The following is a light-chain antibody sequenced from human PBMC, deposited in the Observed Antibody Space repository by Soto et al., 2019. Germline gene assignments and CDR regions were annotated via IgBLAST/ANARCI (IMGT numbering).Light chain of an antibody. J-gene: IGLJ3*02. CDR3: VLYIGSGIYV. CDR2: NTN. CDR1: SGSVSTSYY. Sequence: QAVVTQEPSFSVSPGRTVTLTCGLSSGSVSTSYYPSWYQQTPGQAPRTLIYNTNTRSSGVPDRFSGSILGNKAALTITGAQADDESDYYCVLYIGSGIYVFGGGTKLTVL. V-gene: IGLV8-61*01.